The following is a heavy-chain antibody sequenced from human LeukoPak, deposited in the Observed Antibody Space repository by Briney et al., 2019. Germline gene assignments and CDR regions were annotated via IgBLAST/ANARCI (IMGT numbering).Heavy chain of an antibody. CDR1: GGTFSSYA. Sequence: SVKVSCKASGGTFSSYAISWVRQAPGQGLEWMGRIIPIFGTANYAQKLQGRVTITTDESTSTAYMELSSLRSEDTAVYYCARDLGYCSGGSCYSGGDAFDIWGQGTMVTVSS. V-gene: IGHV1-69*05. CDR3: ARDLGYCSGGSCYSGGDAFDI. CDR2: IIPIFGTA. D-gene: IGHD2-15*01. J-gene: IGHJ3*02.